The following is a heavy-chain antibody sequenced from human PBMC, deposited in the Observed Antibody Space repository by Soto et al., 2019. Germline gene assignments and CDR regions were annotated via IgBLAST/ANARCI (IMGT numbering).Heavy chain of an antibody. Sequence: PGGSLRLSCAASGFTFSSYAMSWVRQAPGKGLEWVSAISGSGGSTYYADSVKGRFTISRDNSKNTLYLQMNSLRAEDTAVYYCAKYPGIAAHREEEPFDYWGQGTLVTVSS. CDR3: AKYPGIAAHREEEPFDY. V-gene: IGHV3-23*01. D-gene: IGHD6-13*01. CDR1: GFTFSSYA. CDR2: ISGSGGST. J-gene: IGHJ4*02.